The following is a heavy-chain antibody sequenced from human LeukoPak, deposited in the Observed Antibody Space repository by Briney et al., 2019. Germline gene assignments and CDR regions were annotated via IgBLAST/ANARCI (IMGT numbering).Heavy chain of an antibody. J-gene: IGHJ4*02. CDR2: IYHSGST. Sequence: NPSETLSLTCTVSGGSISSSSYYWGWIRQPPGKGLEWIGSIYHSGSTYYNPSLKSRVTISVDTSKNQFSLKLSSVTAADTAVYYCARGEGAAAGYWGQGTLVTVSS. V-gene: IGHV4-39*07. D-gene: IGHD6-13*01. CDR3: ARGEGAAAGY. CDR1: GGSISSSSYY.